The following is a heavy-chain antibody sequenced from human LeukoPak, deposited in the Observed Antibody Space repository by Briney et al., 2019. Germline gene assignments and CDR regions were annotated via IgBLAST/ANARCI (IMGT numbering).Heavy chain of an antibody. J-gene: IGHJ4*02. CDR2: IYYDGDT. CDR1: GFTFTNYA. CDR3: ARESEYSSSPTFDS. Sequence: GGSLRLSCAASGFTFTNYAMHWVRQAPGKGLEWVSIIYYDGDTSYADSVKGRFSISRDISKNTLYLQMSSLRTEDTATYFCARESEYSSSPTFDSWGQGVLVTVSS. D-gene: IGHD6-6*01. V-gene: IGHV3-66*02.